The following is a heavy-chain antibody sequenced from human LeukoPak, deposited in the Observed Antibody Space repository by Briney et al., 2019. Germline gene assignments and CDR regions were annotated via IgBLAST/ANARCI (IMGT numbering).Heavy chain of an antibody. V-gene: IGHV3-74*01. Sequence: GGSLRLSCAASGFTFSRYWIHWVRQTPGKGLEWVSRINPDGSTTTYADSVKGRFTISRDNAKNTVYLQMNSLRAEDTAVYYCARVLSGSWDWFDPWGQGTLVTVSS. J-gene: IGHJ5*02. D-gene: IGHD3-22*01. CDR2: INPDGSTT. CDR3: ARVLSGSWDWFDP. CDR1: GFTFSRYW.